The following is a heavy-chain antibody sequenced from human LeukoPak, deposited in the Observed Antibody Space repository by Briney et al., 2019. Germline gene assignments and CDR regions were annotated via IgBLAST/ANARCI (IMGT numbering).Heavy chain of an antibody. Sequence: GGSLRLSCAASGVTISSNYMNWVRQAPGKGLDWVSVISDGGSTYYADSVRGRFTISRDNSKNTLFLQMNSLRVEDTAVYYCARGVFNWGQGTLVTVSS. V-gene: IGHV3-53*01. J-gene: IGHJ4*02. CDR1: GVTISSNY. CDR3: ARGVFN. D-gene: IGHD3-10*01. CDR2: ISDGGST.